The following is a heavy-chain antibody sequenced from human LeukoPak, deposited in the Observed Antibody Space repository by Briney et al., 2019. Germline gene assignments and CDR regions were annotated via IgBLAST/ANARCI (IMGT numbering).Heavy chain of an antibody. CDR1: GYTFTSYG. V-gene: IGHV1-18*01. J-gene: IGHJ6*03. CDR3: ARVPPAVRFLEWLPDYYMDV. Sequence: ASVKVSCKASGYTFTSYGISWVRQAPGQGLEWMGWISAYNGNANYAQKLQGRVTMTTDTSTSTAYMELRSLRSDDTAVYYCARVPPAVRFLEWLPDYYMDVWGKGTTVTVSS. D-gene: IGHD3-3*01. CDR2: ISAYNGNA.